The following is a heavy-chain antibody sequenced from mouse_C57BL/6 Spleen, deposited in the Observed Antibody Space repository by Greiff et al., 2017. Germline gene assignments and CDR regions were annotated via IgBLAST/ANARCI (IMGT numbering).Heavy chain of an antibody. CDR3: ARKANWDWYFDV. CDR2: ISSGSSTL. CDR1: GFTFSDYG. V-gene: IGHV5-17*01. J-gene: IGHJ1*03. D-gene: IGHD4-1*01. Sequence: EVHLVESGGGLVKPGGSLKLSCAASGFTFSDYGMHWVRQAPETGLEWVAYISSGSSTLYYADTVKGRFTISRDNAKNTLFLQMNRLRSEDTAMDYCARKANWDWYFDVWGTGTTVTVSS.